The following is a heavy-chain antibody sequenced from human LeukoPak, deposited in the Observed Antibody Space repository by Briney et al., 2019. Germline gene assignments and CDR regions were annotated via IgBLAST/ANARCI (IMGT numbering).Heavy chain of an antibody. Sequence: GGSLRLSCAASGFTFSSYSMNWVRQAPGKGLEWVSSISSSSSYIYYADSVRGRFTISRDNAKNSLYLQMNSLRAEDTAVYYCARARYYYDRDAFDIWGQGTMVTVSS. V-gene: IGHV3-21*01. CDR2: ISSSSSYI. CDR1: GFTFSSYS. D-gene: IGHD3-22*01. J-gene: IGHJ3*02. CDR3: ARARYYYDRDAFDI.